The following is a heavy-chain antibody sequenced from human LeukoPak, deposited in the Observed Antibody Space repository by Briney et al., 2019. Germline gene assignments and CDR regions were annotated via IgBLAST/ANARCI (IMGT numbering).Heavy chain of an antibody. Sequence: GAPLQISCQGSGSIFTSYWIGGVRQLPGKGLEWMGIIYPGDSDTRYSPSCQGQVTMSADKSISTPYLQWSSLKASDTAMYYCARQGTAMVDYWGQGTLVTVSS. D-gene: IGHD5-18*01. CDR2: IYPGDSDT. J-gene: IGHJ4*02. CDR1: GSIFTSYW. V-gene: IGHV5-51*01. CDR3: ARQGTAMVDY.